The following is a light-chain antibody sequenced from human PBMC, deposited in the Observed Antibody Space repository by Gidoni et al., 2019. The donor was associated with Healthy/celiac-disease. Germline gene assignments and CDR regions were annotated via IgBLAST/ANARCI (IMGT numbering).Light chain of an antibody. CDR3: QQYNNWPG. V-gene: IGKV3-15*01. CDR1: QSVSSN. Sequence: IVMTQSPATLSVSPGERATLSCRASQSVSSNLAWYQQKPGQAPRLLIYGASTRATGIPARFSGSGSGTEFTLTISSLQSEDFAVYYWQQYNNWPGFGGGTKVEIK. CDR2: GAS. J-gene: IGKJ4*02.